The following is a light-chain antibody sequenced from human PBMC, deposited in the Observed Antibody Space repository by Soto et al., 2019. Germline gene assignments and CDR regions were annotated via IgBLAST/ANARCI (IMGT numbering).Light chain of an antibody. Sequence: EIVMTQSPATLSVSPGERATLSCRASQSVSSNLAWYQQKPGQAPRLLIYGASTRATGIPARFSGSGSGTEFTLTISSLQSADFSVYYWQQYNNWWTFGQGTKVEIK. CDR1: QSVSSN. J-gene: IGKJ1*01. CDR3: QQYNNWWT. CDR2: GAS. V-gene: IGKV3-15*01.